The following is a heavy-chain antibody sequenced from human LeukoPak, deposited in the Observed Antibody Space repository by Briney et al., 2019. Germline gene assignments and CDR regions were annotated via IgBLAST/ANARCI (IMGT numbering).Heavy chain of an antibody. V-gene: IGHV3-23*01. CDR1: GFTFSSYA. CDR3: STWNYVEY. D-gene: IGHD2-2*01. CDR2: ISNSGGDT. Sequence: GGSLRLSCAASGFTFSSYATSWVRQAPGKGLEWVSAISNSGGDTSYSDSVKGRFTISRDNFKSTLYLQMNSLRAEDTAIYYCSTWNYVEYWGQGTLVTVSS. J-gene: IGHJ4*02.